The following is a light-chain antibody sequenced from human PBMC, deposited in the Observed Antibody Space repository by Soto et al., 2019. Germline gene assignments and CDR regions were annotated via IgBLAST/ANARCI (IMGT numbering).Light chain of an antibody. CDR1: SSDVGGYNY. CDR3: SSYAGSNNLV. V-gene: IGLV2-8*01. CDR2: EVS. Sequence: QSALTQPPSASGSPGQSVTISCTGTSSDVGGYNYVSWYQQHPGKAPKLMIYEVSKRPSGVPDRFSGSKSGNTASLTVSGLQADAGADYFCSSYAGSNNLVFGGGTTLPVL. J-gene: IGLJ2*01.